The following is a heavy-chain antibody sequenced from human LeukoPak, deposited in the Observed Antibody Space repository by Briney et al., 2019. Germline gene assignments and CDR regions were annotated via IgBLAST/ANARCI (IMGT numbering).Heavy chain of an antibody. CDR1: GGSFSGYY. D-gene: IGHD3-22*01. CDR3: ARGWDDSSGFDGGYFDY. V-gene: IGHV4-34*01. J-gene: IGHJ4*02. Sequence: SETLSLTCAVYGGSFSGYYGGWIGQPQGRGLEGMGEINHSGSTNYNPSLKSRVTISVDTTKNQFSLKLSSVTAADTAVYYCARGWDDSSGFDGGYFDYWGQGTLVTVSS. CDR2: INHSGST.